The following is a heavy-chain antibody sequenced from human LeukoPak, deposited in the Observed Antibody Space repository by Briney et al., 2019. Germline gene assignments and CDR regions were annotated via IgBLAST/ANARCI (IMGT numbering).Heavy chain of an antibody. J-gene: IGHJ2*01. CDR3: ARPFLLPRSYWYFDL. CDR2: IYLGDSDT. V-gene: IGHV5-51*01. CDR1: GYSFTSYW. Sequence: GESLKISCKGSGYSFTSYWIGWVRQMPGKGLEWMGIIYLGDSDTRYSPSFQGQVTISADKSISTAYLQWSSLKASDTAMYYCARPFLLPRSYWYFDLWGRGTLVTVSS. D-gene: IGHD2-15*01.